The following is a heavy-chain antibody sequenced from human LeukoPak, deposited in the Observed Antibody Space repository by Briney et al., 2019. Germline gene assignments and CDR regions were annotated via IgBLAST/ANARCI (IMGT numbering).Heavy chain of an antibody. Sequence: SETLSLTCAVYGGPFSSNYWSWIRQPPGKGLEWVGEISHSGSTKYNPSLKSRVTISVDTSKNQFSLKLRSVTAADTAVYYCARSLYDEGYWGQGNLVTVSS. CDR2: ISHSGST. J-gene: IGHJ4*02. V-gene: IGHV4-34*01. D-gene: IGHD3-22*01. CDR1: GGPFSSNY. CDR3: ARSLYDEGY.